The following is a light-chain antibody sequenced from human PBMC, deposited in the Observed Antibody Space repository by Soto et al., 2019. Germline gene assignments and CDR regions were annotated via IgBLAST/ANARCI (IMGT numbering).Light chain of an antibody. J-gene: IGLJ7*01. CDR1: SSDVGSHNL. CDR3: CSYGGSRAV. Sequence: QSALTQPASVSGSPGQSITISCTGTSSDVGSHNLVSWYQQHPCQAPKLMIYEVSKRPLGFSALFSASKSGNTASLTIAGLQAEDEADYYCCSYGGSRAVFGGGTQLTVL. V-gene: IGLV2-23*02. CDR2: EVS.